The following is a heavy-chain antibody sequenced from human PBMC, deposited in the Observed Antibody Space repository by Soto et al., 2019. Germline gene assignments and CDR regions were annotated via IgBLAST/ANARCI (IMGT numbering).Heavy chain of an antibody. CDR1: GGSISSSSYY. V-gene: IGHV4-39*01. D-gene: IGHD2-2*02. CDR2: IYYSGST. J-gene: IGHJ6*02. Sequence: QLQLQESGPGLVKPSETLSLTCTVSGGSISSSSYYWGWIRQPPGKGLEWIGSIYYSGSTYYNPSLKSRVTISVDTSKNQFSLKLSSVTAADTAVYYCARSVPGGVGYCSSTSCYTYYYYGMDVWGQGTTVTVSS. CDR3: ARSVPGGVGYCSSTSCYTYYYYGMDV.